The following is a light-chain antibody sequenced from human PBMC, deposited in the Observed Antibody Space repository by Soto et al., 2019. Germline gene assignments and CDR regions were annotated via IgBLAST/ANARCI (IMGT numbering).Light chain of an antibody. CDR1: QTISSW. CDR2: KAS. J-gene: IGKJ1*01. CDR3: QHYNSYSEA. Sequence: IQMTQTPSTLSGSVGDRVTITCRASQTISSWLAWYQQKPGKAPKLLIYKASTLKSGVPSRFSGSGSGTEFTLTISSLQPDDFATYYCQHYNSYSEAFGQGAKGDI. V-gene: IGKV1-5*03.